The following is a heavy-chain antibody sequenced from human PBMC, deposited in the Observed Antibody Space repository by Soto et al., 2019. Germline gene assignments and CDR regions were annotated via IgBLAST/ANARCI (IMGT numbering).Heavy chain of an antibody. CDR2: IYDSVNT. CDR3: ARVDHRGYFAILTGY. J-gene: IGHJ4*02. CDR1: GDSLSSGGHY. V-gene: IGHV4-31*03. D-gene: IGHD3-9*01. Sequence: TLSLTCTVSGDSLSSGGHYWSWIRQHPGKGLEWIGHIYDSVNTYYSPSLRSRVTISADMSKNQFSLNLRSVTAADTAVYYCARVDHRGYFAILTGYWGQGTLVTVSS.